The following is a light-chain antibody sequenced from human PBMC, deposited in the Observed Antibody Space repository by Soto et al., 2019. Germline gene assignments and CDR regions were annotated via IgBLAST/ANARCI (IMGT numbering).Light chain of an antibody. CDR3: QKYSGPPYT. Sequence: DIQMTQSPSSLSASVGDRVTITCRASQGITNYLAWYQQKPGKVPKLLIYTASTFQSGVPSRFSGSGSGTDFHLTISSLQPEDVATYYCQKYSGPPYTFGQGTKLEIK. J-gene: IGKJ2*01. CDR1: QGITNY. V-gene: IGKV1-27*01. CDR2: TAS.